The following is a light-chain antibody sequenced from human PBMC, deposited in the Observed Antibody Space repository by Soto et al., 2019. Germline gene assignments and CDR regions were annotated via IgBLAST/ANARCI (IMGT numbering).Light chain of an antibody. Sequence: QSALTQSPSASGSPGQSVTISCTGSSSDIGGYNHVSWYQQHPGKAPKLMIYEVSKRPSGVSDRFSSSKSGNTASLTVSGLQAEDEADYYCSSYAGSINLIFGGGTQLTVL. J-gene: IGLJ2*01. CDR2: EVS. CDR3: SSYAGSINLI. V-gene: IGLV2-8*01. CDR1: SSDIGGYNH.